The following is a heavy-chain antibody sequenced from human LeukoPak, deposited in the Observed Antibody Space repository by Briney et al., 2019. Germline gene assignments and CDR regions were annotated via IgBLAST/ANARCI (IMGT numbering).Heavy chain of an antibody. CDR3: AKDSSGWYIQPIFDY. CDR1: GFTFSSYG. V-gene: IGHV3-30*18. CDR2: ISYDGSNK. J-gene: IGHJ4*02. D-gene: IGHD6-19*01. Sequence: GGSLRLSCAASGFTFSSYGMHWVRQAPGKGLEWVAVISYDGSNKYYADSVEGRFTISRDNSKNTLYLQMNSLRAEDTAVYYCAKDSSGWYIQPIFDYWGQGTLVTVSS.